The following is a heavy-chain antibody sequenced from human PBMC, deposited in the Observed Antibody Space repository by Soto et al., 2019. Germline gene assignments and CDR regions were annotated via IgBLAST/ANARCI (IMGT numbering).Heavy chain of an antibody. CDR1: GGSINSSNW. CDR3: ARSSYDILTGYRAFDL. Sequence: QLQLQESGPGLVKPSGTLSLTCTVSGGSINSSNWWTWVRQPPGKGLEWIGEIYHSGSASYNPSLKSRVTIPVDSSKNLFSLKLTSVTAADTVVYFCARSSYDILTGYRAFDLWGQGTMVTVSS. CDR2: IYHSGSA. V-gene: IGHV4-4*02. D-gene: IGHD3-9*01. J-gene: IGHJ3*01.